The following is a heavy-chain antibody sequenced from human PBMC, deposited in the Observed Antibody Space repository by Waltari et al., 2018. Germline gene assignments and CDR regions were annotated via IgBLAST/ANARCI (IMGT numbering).Heavy chain of an antibody. J-gene: IGHJ5*02. V-gene: IGHV1-8*01. CDR2: MNPNSGNT. Sequence: QVQLVQSGAEVKKPGASVKVSCKTSGYTFTNYDINWVRQATGQGIEWMGWMNPNSGNTGFAQKVHTRLIMAANTAITTAYMGLTGLTPDDTAVYYCARGAAPGKGAHWFDPWGQGTLVIVSS. CDR1: GYTFTNYD. CDR3: ARGAAPGKGAHWFDP. D-gene: IGHD6-13*01.